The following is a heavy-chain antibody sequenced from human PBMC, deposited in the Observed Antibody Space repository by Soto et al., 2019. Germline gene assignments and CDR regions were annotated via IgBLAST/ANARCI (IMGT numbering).Heavy chain of an antibody. CDR1: GYPFTDFA. D-gene: IGHD4-17*01. Sequence: QARLVQSGPEVKKPGASVKVSCKASGYPFTDFAISWVRQAPGQGLEWMGWISPYNGNTNYAQTLQGRVSMTADASTGTAYVEVRSLKSNDTATYFCARDGDYGDSRLHDSFDVWGQGTMVTVSS. V-gene: IGHV1-18*01. CDR2: ISPYNGNT. J-gene: IGHJ3*01. CDR3: ARDGDYGDSRLHDSFDV.